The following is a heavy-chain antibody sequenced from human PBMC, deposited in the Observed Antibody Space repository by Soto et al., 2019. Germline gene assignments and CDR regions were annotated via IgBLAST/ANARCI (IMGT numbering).Heavy chain of an antibody. V-gene: IGHV4-30-4*01. D-gene: IGHD2-2*02. CDR1: VGSISSGDYY. CDR3: AVVPAAIGYFRFFDP. J-gene: IGHJ5*02. CDR2: IYYSGST. Sequence: SETLSLTCTVCVGSISSGDYYWSWIGQPTGKGLEWIGYIYYSGSTYYNPSLKSRVTISVDTSKNQFSLKLSSVTAADTAVYYCAVVPAAIGYFRFFDPWGQGTLVTVSS.